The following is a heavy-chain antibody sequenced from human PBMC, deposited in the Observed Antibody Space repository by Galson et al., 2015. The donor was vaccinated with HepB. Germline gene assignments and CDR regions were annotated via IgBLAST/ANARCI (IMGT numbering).Heavy chain of an antibody. Sequence: SLRLSCAASGFTFSTHSMNWVRQAPGKGLEWVSFISSSSNTIYYADSVKGRFTISRDNAKNSLYLQMKSLRAEDTAVYYCARDQSPAFDYWGQGILVTVSA. V-gene: IGHV3-48*01. D-gene: IGHD2-2*01. CDR3: ARDQSPAFDY. CDR1: GFTFSTHS. CDR2: ISSSSNTI. J-gene: IGHJ4*02.